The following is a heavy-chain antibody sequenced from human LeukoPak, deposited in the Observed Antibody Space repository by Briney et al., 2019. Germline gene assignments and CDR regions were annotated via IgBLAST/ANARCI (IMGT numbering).Heavy chain of an antibody. J-gene: IGHJ4*02. V-gene: IGHV4-39*01. D-gene: IGHD3-10*01. CDR2: IYYSGGT. CDR3: ARRFGSGSYYG. CDR1: GGSISSSTYY. Sequence: SETLSLTCTVSGGSISSSTYYWGWIRQPPGEGREWIGSIYYSGGTYYNPSLKSRVTISVDTSKNQFSLKLSSVTAADTAVYYCARRFGSGSYYGWGQGTPVTVSS.